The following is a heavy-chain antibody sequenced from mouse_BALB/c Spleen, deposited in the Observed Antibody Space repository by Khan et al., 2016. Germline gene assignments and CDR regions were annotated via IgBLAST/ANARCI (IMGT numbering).Heavy chain of an antibody. V-gene: IGHV5-6-3*01. D-gene: IGHD1-1*01. J-gene: IGHJ2*01. CDR1: GFTFSNYG. CDR3: ARVYNYGSPYFDY. CDR2: INSNGGNT. Sequence: EVELVESGGGLVQPGGSLKLSCAVSGFTFSNYGMSWVRQTPDKRLELVATINSNGGNTYYPDSVKGRFTISRDNSHNTLYLQMSSLKSEDTAMYFCARVYNYGSPYFDYWGQGTTLTVSS.